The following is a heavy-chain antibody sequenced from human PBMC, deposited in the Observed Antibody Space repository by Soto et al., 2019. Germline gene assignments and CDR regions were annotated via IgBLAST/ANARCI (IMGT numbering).Heavy chain of an antibody. CDR3: ARDYRPLMGGGSSPLFPAIDY. Sequence: SGGSLRLSCAASGFTFSDYYMSWIRQAPGKGLEWVSYISSSGSTIYYADSVKGRFTISRDNAKNSLYLQMNSLRAEDTAVYYCARDYRPLMGGGSSPLFPAIDYWGQGTLVTVSS. J-gene: IGHJ4*02. CDR1: GFTFSDYY. CDR2: ISSSGSTI. D-gene: IGHD2-15*01. V-gene: IGHV3-11*01.